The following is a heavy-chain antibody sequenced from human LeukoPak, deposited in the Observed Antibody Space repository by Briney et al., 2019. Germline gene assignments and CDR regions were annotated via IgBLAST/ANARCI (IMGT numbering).Heavy chain of an antibody. CDR2: MNPNSGKT. V-gene: IGHV1-8*01. J-gene: IGHJ4*02. D-gene: IGHD3-22*01. CDR1: GYTFTSYD. CDR3: ARSKRDYYDNSGSAPFGY. Sequence: GASVKVSCKASGYTFTSYDINWVRQATGQGLGWMGLMNPNSGKTSYAQKFQGRVTMTRDTSISTAYMELSSLRSEDTAVYYCARSKRDYYDNSGSAPFGYWGQGTLVT.